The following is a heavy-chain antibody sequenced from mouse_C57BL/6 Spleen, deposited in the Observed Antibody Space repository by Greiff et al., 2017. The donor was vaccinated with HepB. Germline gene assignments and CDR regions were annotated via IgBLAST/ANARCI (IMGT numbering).Heavy chain of an antibody. CDR2: ISDGGSYT. CDR1: GFTFSSYA. CDR3: ARSTMIHWYFDV. J-gene: IGHJ1*03. D-gene: IGHD2-4*01. Sequence: DVQLVESGGGLVKPGGSLKLSCAASGFTFSSYAMSWVRQTPEKRLEWVATISDGGSYTYYPDNVKGRFTISRDNAKNNLYLQMSHLKSEDTAMYYCARSTMIHWYFDVWGTGTTVTDSS. V-gene: IGHV5-4*01.